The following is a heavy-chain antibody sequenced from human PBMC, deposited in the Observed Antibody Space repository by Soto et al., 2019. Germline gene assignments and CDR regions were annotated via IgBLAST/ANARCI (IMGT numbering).Heavy chain of an antibody. CDR3: ARSPTFYNYVWGNSTY. D-gene: IGHD3-16*01. CDR2: VNLSGNT. J-gene: IGHJ4*02. CDR1: GASFSRYH. V-gene: IGHV4-34*01. Sequence: PSETLSLTCAIYGASFSRYHWSWIRHSPGKGLEWIGEVNLSGNTYYNPSFKTRVTMSVDASKNQFSLKMGSLTAADTAIYYCARSPTFYNYVWGNSTYWGQGALVTVSS.